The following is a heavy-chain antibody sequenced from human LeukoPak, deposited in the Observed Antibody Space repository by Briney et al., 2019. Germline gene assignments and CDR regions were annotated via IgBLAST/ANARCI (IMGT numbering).Heavy chain of an antibody. D-gene: IGHD4-17*01. CDR2: INPSGDTT. Sequence: GASVKVSCKASGYTFTSYYMHWVRQAPGQGLEWMGIINPSGDTTSYAQKFQGRVTMTRDTSTSALYMELSSLRSEDTAVYYCVGPVTPGLYYFDYWGQGTLVTVSS. J-gene: IGHJ4*02. CDR1: GYTFTSYY. CDR3: VGPVTPGLYYFDY. V-gene: IGHV1-46*01.